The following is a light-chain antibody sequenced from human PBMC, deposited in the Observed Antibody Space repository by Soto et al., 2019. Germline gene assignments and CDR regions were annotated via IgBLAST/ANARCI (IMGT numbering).Light chain of an antibody. V-gene: IGKV1-5*03. CDR2: EAS. J-gene: IGKJ1*01. Sequence: DIQMTQSPSTLSASVGDRVTITCRASQSVSRWLAWYQQKPGKAPKLLIYEASTLKSGVPSRFGGGGSGTDFTLTISSLQPDDFATYYYQQYQTYPTFGQGTKVEIK. CDR1: QSVSRW. CDR3: QQYQTYPT.